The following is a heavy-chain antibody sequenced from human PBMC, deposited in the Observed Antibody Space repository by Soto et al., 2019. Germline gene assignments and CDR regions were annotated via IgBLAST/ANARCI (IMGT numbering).Heavy chain of an antibody. V-gene: IGHV4-39*01. CDR2: IYYTGST. Sequence: SETLSLTCTVSGGSIRSSSYYWDWIRQPPGKGLEWIGHIYYTGSTYYIPSLKSRVTISIDTSKNQFSLNLSSVTATDTAVYYCGRGPKSGSFHYYGVDVWGQGTTVTVSS. CDR3: GRGPKSGSFHYYGVDV. D-gene: IGHD1-26*01. CDR1: GGSIRSSSYY. J-gene: IGHJ6*02.